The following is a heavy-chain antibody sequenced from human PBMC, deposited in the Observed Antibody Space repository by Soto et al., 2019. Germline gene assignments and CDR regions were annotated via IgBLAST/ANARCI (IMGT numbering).Heavy chain of an antibody. V-gene: IGHV4-59*01. CDR2: IYYSGST. CDR3: ARRYGGNFDY. Sequence: QVQLQESGPGLVKPSETLSLTCTVSGGSISSYYWSWIRQPPGKGLEWIGYIYYSGSTNYNPSLKSRVTKSVDTSKNKFSLKLSSVTAADTAVYYCARRYGGNFDYWGQGTLVTVSS. CDR1: GGSISSYY. J-gene: IGHJ4*02. D-gene: IGHD3-16*01.